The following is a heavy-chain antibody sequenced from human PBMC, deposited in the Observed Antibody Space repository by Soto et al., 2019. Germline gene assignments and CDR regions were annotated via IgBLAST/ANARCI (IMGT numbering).Heavy chain of an antibody. CDR3: ARDAAIDMNDY. J-gene: IGHJ4*02. CDR2: ISAYNGNT. Sequence: QVQLVQSGAEVKKPGASVKVSCKASGYTFTSYGISWVRQAPGQGLEWLGWISAYNGNTKYAQKLQGRVTITTDTTTSTADMELRSLRSDDTAVDYYARDAAIDMNDYWGQGTLVTVSS. D-gene: IGHD2-15*01. V-gene: IGHV1-18*01. CDR1: GYTFTSYG.